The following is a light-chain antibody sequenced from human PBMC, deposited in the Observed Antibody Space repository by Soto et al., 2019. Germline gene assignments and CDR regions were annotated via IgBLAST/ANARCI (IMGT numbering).Light chain of an antibody. CDR1: SGHSNYA. CDR3: QTWGSGIVV. V-gene: IGLV4-69*01. CDR2: LNSDGSH. Sequence: QPVLTQSPSASASLGASVKLTCTLSSGHSNYAIAWHQQQSEKGPRYLMKLNSDGSHNKGDGIPDRFSGSSSGAERYLTISSLQSXDXADYYCQTWGSGIVVFGGGTKLTVL. J-gene: IGLJ2*01.